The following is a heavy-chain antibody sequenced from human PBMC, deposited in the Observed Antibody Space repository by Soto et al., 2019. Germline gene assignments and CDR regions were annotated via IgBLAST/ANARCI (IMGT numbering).Heavy chain of an antibody. D-gene: IGHD3-22*01. CDR1: GGTFSSYA. CDR3: ARERTRIYYYDSTGPLFDI. J-gene: IGHJ3*02. CDR2: IIPIFGTA. Sequence: GASVKVSCKASGGTFSSYAISWVRQAPGQGLEWMGGIIPIFGTANYAQKFQGRVTITADESTSTAYMELSSLRSEDTAVYYCARERTRIYYYDSTGPLFDIWGQGTMVTVSS. V-gene: IGHV1-69*13.